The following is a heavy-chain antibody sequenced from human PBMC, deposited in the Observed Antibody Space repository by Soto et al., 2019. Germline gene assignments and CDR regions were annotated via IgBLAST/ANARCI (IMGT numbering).Heavy chain of an antibody. D-gene: IGHD3-16*01. Sequence: SETLSLTCTVSGGSISSGDYYWSWIRQPPGKGLEWIGYIYYSGSTYYNPSLKSRVTISVDTSKNQFSLKLSSVTAADTAVYYCASLDRGSPTYYFDYWGQGTLVTVSS. J-gene: IGHJ4*02. CDR3: ASLDRGSPTYYFDY. CDR1: GGSISSGDYY. V-gene: IGHV4-30-4*01. CDR2: IYYSGST.